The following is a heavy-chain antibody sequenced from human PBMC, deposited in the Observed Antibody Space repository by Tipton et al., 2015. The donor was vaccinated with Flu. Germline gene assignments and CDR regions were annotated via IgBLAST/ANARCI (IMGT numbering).Heavy chain of an antibody. J-gene: IGHJ4*02. CDR3: ARATLYYYGSGTSYYFDY. CDR1: GGSISSGGYY. CDR2: IYYSGST. V-gene: IGHV4-31*03. Sequence: LSLTCTVSGGSISSGGYYWSWIRQHPGKGLEWIGCIYYSGSTYYNPSLKSRVTISVDTSKNQFSLKLSSVTAADTAVYYCARATLYYYGSGTSYYFDYWGQGTLVTVSS. D-gene: IGHD3-10*01.